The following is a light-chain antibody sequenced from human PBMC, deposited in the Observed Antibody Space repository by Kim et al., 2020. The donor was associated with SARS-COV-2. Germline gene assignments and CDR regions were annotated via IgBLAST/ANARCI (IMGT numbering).Light chain of an antibody. V-gene: IGLV3-21*04. CDR1: NIGRKT. J-gene: IGLJ3*02. CDR3: QVWDSSTDHWV. Sequence: SYELTQPPSVSVAPGKTARLTCGGDNIGRKTAQWYQQRPGQAPVVVIYHDSDRPSGIPERFSGSNSGNTATLTISRVEAGDEADYYCQVWDSSTDHWVFGGGTQLTVL. CDR2: HDS.